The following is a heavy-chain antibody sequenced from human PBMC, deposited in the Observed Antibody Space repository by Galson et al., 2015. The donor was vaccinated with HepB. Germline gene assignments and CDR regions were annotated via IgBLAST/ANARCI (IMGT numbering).Heavy chain of an antibody. J-gene: IGHJ4*02. CDR3: ALNALRLYHRESRDGYNHEGDY. CDR2: INAGNGNT. V-gene: IGHV1-3*01. CDR1: GYTFTSYA. Sequence: SVKVSCKASGYTFTSYAMHWVRQAPGQRLEWMGWINAGNGNTKYSQKFQGRVTITRDTSASTAYMELSSLRSEDTAVYYCALNALRLYHRESRDGYNHEGDYWGQGTLVTVSS. D-gene: IGHD5-24*01.